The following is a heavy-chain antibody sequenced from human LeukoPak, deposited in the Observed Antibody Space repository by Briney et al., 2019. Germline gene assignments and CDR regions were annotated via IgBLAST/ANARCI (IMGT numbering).Heavy chain of an antibody. V-gene: IGHV3-30-3*01. CDR2: ISYDGSNK. J-gene: IGHJ3*02. D-gene: IGHD4-17*01. Sequence: SGRSLRLSCAASGFTFSSYAMHWVRQAPGKGLEWVAVISYDGSNKYYADSVKGRFTISRDNSKNTLYLQMNSPRAEDTAVYYCARVIGRSDYGDYWDAFDIWGQGTMVTVSS. CDR3: ARVIGRSDYGDYWDAFDI. CDR1: GFTFSSYA.